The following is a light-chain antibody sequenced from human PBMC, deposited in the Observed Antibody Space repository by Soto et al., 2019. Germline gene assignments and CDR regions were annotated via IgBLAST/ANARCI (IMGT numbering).Light chain of an antibody. CDR2: DVS. CDR1: SNDVGAYDY. J-gene: IGLJ1*01. Sequence: QSALTQPRSVSGSPGQSVIISCTGTSNDVGAYDYVSWYQQHPGKAPRLVIYDVSKRPSGVPARFSGSKSGNTASLTISGLQAEDEADYFCCSYAARDTFFVFGTGTKVTVL. V-gene: IGLV2-11*01. CDR3: CSYAARDTFFV.